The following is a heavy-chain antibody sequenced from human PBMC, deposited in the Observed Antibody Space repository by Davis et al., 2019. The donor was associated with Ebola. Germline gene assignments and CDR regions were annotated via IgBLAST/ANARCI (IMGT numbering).Heavy chain of an antibody. D-gene: IGHD6-19*01. CDR1: GLSFSTYS. CDR2: ITSSSSII. V-gene: IGHV3-48*02. CDR3: AATRYKSGWYPDY. Sequence: GESLKTSCAASGLSFSTYSMNWVRQAPGKGLEWISYITSSSSIIYYADSVKGRLTISRDNAKNSLYLQMNSLRDEDTAVYYCAATRYKSGWYPDYWGQGTLVTVSS. J-gene: IGHJ4*02.